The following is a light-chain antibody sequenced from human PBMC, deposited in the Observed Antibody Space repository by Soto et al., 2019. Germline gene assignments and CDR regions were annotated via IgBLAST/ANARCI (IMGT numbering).Light chain of an antibody. CDR1: QSVDSN. V-gene: IGKV3-15*01. J-gene: IGKJ2*03. CDR3: QQYYYWPSNS. Sequence: DIVMTQSPATLSVSPGERATLSCRASQSVDSNLAWYQQKLGQAPRLLIYDASTRATSAPARFSGSGSGTEFTLTISILESEDFAVYYCQQYYYWPSNSFGQGTKLEIK. CDR2: DAS.